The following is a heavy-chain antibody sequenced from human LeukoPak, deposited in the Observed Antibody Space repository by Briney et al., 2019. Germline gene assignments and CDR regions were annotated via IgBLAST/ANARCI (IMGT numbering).Heavy chain of an antibody. D-gene: IGHD5-18*01. J-gene: IGHJ6*03. V-gene: IGHV1-69*01. CDR2: IIPMFGTG. Sequence: SVKVSCKASGNTFNNYAISWVRQAPGQGLEWMGGIIPMFGTGNYAQKFQGRVTITADESTSTAYMELSSLRSEDTAVYYCGRVTATGKYYYYYYMDVWGKGTTVTVPS. CDR1: GNTFNNYA. CDR3: GRVTATGKYYYYYYMDV.